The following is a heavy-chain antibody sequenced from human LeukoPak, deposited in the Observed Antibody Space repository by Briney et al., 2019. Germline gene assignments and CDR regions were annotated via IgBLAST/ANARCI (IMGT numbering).Heavy chain of an antibody. D-gene: IGHD4-17*01. J-gene: IGHJ4*02. V-gene: IGHV3-30*02. CDR2: IRYDGITK. Sequence: GMHWVRQVPGKGLEWVAFIRYDGITKFYIDSVKGRFAISRDNSKNTLSLQMNSLRTEDTAVYYCAALHTGTFVDYWGQGTLVTVSS. CDR3: AALHTGTFVDY. CDR1: G.